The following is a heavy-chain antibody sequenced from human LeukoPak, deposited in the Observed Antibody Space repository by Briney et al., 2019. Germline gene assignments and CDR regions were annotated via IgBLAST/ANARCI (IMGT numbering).Heavy chain of an antibody. D-gene: IGHD6-19*01. CDR1: GFTVSSNY. CDR3: ARDRKEQWLVPFDY. Sequence: GGSLRLSCAASGFTVSSNYMSWVRQAPGKGLEWVSVIYSGGSTYYADSVKGRFTISRDNSKNTLYLQMNSLRAEDTAVYYCARDRKEQWLVPFDYWGQGTLVTVSS. CDR2: IYSGGST. J-gene: IGHJ4*02. V-gene: IGHV3-66*01.